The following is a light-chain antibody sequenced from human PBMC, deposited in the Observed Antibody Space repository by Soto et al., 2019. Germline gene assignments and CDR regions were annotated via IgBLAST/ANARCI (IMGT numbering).Light chain of an antibody. Sequence: QSALTQPASVSGSPGQSITISCTGTSSDVGAYKYVSWYQQHPGKAPKVMIYEVSNRPSGVSNRFSGSKSGNTASLTISGLQAEDEADYFCSSYSSSSTLFVFGTGTRSPP. CDR3: SSYSSSSTLFV. CDR1: SSDVGAYKY. V-gene: IGLV2-14*01. CDR2: EVS. J-gene: IGLJ1*01.